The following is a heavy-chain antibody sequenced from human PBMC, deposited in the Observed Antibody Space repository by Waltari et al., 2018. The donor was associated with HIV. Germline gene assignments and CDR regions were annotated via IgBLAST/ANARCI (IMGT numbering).Heavy chain of an antibody. CDR1: GFTVSSNY. CDR3: ARDSWSREGPLCDY. Sequence: EVQLVESGGGLIQPGGSLRLSCAASGFTVSSNYMSWVRQAPGKGLEWVSVIYSCGSKYYADSVKGRFTSSRENSKNTLYLQMNSLRAEDTAVYYCARDSWSREGPLCDYWGQGTLVTVSS. CDR2: IYSCGSK. V-gene: IGHV3-53*01. J-gene: IGHJ4*02.